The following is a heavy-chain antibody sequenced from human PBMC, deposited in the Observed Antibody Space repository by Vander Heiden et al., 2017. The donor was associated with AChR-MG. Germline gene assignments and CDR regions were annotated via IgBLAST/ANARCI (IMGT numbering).Heavy chain of an antibody. CDR1: GGSFSGNY. J-gene: IGHJ4*02. CDR3: ARGKSSLTYYDY. D-gene: IGHD3-10*01. CDR2: INHSGST. V-gene: IGHV4-34*01. Sequence: QVQLQQWGAGLLKPSETLSPTCAVYGGSFSGNYWSWIRQPPGKGLEWIGEINHSGSTNYNPSLKSRVTISVDTAKNQFSLKLSSVTAADTAVYYCARGKSSLTYYDYWGQGTLVTVSS.